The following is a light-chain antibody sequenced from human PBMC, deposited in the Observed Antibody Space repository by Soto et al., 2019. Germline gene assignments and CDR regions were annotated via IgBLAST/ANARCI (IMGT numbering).Light chain of an antibody. Sequence: QSALTQPASVSGSPGQSITLSCTGTSSDVGGYNYVSWFQHHPGKAPKLLIYEVSHRPSGVSNRFSGSKSGNTASLTISGLQAEDEADYHCSSYTSSTTPYVFGTGTKLTVL. CDR2: EVS. V-gene: IGLV2-14*01. CDR3: SSYTSSTTPYV. CDR1: SSDVGGYNY. J-gene: IGLJ1*01.